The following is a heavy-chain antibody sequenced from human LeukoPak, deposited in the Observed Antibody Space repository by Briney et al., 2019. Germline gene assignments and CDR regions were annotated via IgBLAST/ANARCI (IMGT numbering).Heavy chain of an antibody. J-gene: IGHJ6*04. CDR2: IIPIFGTA. CDR3: ARDLVRGYYGSGGDGGYCFYGMDV. Sequence: GASVKVSCKASGGTFSSYAISWVRQAPGQGLEWMGGIIPIFGTANYAQKFQGRVTITADKSTSTAYMELSSLRSEDTAVYYCARDLVRGYYGSGGDGGYCFYGMDVWGKGNAVTVPS. CDR1: GGTFSSYA. D-gene: IGHD3-10*01. V-gene: IGHV1-69*06.